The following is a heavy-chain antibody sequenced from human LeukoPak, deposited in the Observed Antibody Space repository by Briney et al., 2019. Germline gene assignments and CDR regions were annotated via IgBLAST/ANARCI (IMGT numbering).Heavy chain of an antibody. D-gene: IGHD3-9*01. CDR3: AGSYYDILTGPNNWFDP. CDR2: INHSGST. CDR1: GGSFSGYY. Sequence: SKTLSLTCAVYGGSFSGYYWSWIRQPPGKGLEWIGEINHSGSTNYNPSLKSRVTISVDTSKNQFSLKLSSVTAADTAVYYCAGSYYDILTGPNNWFDPWGQGTLVTVSS. J-gene: IGHJ5*02. V-gene: IGHV4-34*01.